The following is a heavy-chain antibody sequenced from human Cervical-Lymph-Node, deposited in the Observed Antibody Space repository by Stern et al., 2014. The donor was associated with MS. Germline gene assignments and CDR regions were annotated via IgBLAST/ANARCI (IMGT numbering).Heavy chain of an antibody. D-gene: IGHD6-25*01. V-gene: IGHV1-18*01. CDR2: ISAYNGNT. CDR1: GYTFNSYG. J-gene: IGHJ4*02. CDR3: ARDHNRAAGYSDY. Sequence: DQLVESGAEVKKPGASVKVSCKTSGYTFNSYGLSWVRQAPGQGLEWLGWISAYNGNTNYAQRLQGRVTMTTDTSTSTAYMELRSLRSDDTAVYYCARDHNRAAGYSDYWGQGTLVTVSS.